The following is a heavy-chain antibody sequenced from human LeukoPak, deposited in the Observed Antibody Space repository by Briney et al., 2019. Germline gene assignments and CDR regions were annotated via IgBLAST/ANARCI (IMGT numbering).Heavy chain of an antibody. CDR2: IRYDGSNK. V-gene: IGHV3-30*02. Sequence: GGSLRLSCAASGFTFGSYGMHWVRQAPGKGLEWVAFIRYDGSNKYCADSVKGRFTISRDNSKNTLYLQMNSLRAEDTAVYYCAKDSDYDILTGYSTFDYWGQGTLVTVSS. D-gene: IGHD3-9*01. J-gene: IGHJ4*02. CDR3: AKDSDYDILTGYSTFDY. CDR1: GFTFGSYG.